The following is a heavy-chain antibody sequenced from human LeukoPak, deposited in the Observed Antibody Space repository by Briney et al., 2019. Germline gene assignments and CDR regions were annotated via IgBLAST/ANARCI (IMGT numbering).Heavy chain of an antibody. CDR1: GGSFSGYY. CDR2: INHSGST. CDR3: ARGGTRFLWFGRKYAWNWFDP. J-gene: IGHJ5*02. Sequence: SETLSLTCAVYGGSFSGYYWSWIRQPPGKGLEWIGEINHSGSTNYNPSLKSRVTISVDTSKNQFSLKLSSVTAADTAVYYCARGGTRFLWFGRKYAWNWFDPWGQGTLVTVSS. V-gene: IGHV4-34*01. D-gene: IGHD3-10*01.